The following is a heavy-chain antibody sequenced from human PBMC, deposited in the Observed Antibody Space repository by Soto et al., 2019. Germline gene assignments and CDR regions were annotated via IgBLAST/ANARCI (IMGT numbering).Heavy chain of an antibody. CDR2: ISYDGSNK. V-gene: IGHV3-30*18. D-gene: IGHD1-20*01. CDR1: GFTFSSYG. J-gene: IGHJ4*02. CDR3: AKDHTYNWNPAVGHLFDY. Sequence: VVLVESGGDLVKPGGSLRLSCTVSGFTFSSYGMHWVRQAPGKGLEWVAVISYDGSNKYYADSVKGRFTISRDNSKNTLYLQMNSLRAEDTAVYYCAKDHTYNWNPAVGHLFDYWGQGTLVTVSS.